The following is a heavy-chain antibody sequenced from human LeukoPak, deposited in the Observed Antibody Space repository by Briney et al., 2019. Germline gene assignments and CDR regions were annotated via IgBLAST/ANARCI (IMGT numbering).Heavy chain of an antibody. Sequence: ASVKVSCKSSGYTFTSYYMYWVRQAPGQGLPTMGIINPSGGSTSYAQKFQGRVTMTRDTSTSTVYMELSSLRSEDTAVYYCARDSGMVRGTVDYWGQGTLVTVSS. CDR2: INPSGGST. CDR1: GYTFTSYY. D-gene: IGHD3-10*01. CDR3: ARDSGMVRGTVDY. V-gene: IGHV1-46*01. J-gene: IGHJ4*02.